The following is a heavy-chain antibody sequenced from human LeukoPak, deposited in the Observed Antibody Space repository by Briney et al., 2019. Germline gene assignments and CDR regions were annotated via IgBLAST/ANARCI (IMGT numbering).Heavy chain of an antibody. V-gene: IGHV1-46*01. Sequence: GASVTVSCTASGYTFTSYYMHWVRQAPGQGLEWMGIINPSGGSTSYSQKFQGRVTMTRDTSTSTVCMELSSLRSEDTAVYYCARVSTVGARYFDYWGQGTLVTVSS. J-gene: IGHJ4*02. CDR3: ARVSTVGARYFDY. CDR1: GYTFTSYY. D-gene: IGHD1-26*01. CDR2: INPSGGST.